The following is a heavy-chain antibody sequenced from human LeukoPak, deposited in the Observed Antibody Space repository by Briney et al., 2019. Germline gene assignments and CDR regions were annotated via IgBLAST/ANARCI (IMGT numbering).Heavy chain of an antibody. CDR1: GFTFTSYA. V-gene: IGHV3-48*01. J-gene: IGHJ4*02. Sequence: GGSLRLSCAASGFTFTSYAMFWVRQAPGKGLEWVSYISSSSSTIYYADSVKGRFTISRDNAKNSLYLQMNSLRAEDTAVYYCARGGAYCSSTSCYSLFDYWGQGTLVTVSS. CDR3: ARGGAYCSSTSCYSLFDY. CDR2: ISSSSSTI. D-gene: IGHD2-2*01.